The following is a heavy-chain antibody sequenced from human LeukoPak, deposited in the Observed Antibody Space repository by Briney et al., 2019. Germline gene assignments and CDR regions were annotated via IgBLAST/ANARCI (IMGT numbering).Heavy chain of an antibody. CDR3: AKDDRAYCGGDCYSPFDY. CDR2: ISYDGRNK. V-gene: IGHV3-30*18. CDR1: GFTFSSYG. J-gene: IGHJ4*02. D-gene: IGHD2-21*02. Sequence: PGGSLRLSCAASGFTFSSYGMHWVRQAPGKGLEWVAVISYDGRNKYYADSVKGRLTISRDNSKNTLYLQMNSLRAEDTAVYYCAKDDRAYCGGDCYSPFDYWGQGTLVTVSS.